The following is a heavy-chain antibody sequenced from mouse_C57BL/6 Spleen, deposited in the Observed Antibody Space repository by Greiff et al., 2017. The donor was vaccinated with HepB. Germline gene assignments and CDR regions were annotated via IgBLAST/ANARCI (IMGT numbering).Heavy chain of an antibody. CDR3: ARSAYSNYVRDY. D-gene: IGHD2-5*01. Sequence: QVQLQQSGAELVMPGASVKLSCKASGYTFTSYWMHWVKQRPGQGLEWIGEIDPSDSYTNYNQKFKGKSTLTVDKSSSTAYMQLSSLTSEDSAVYYCARSAYSNYVRDYWGQGTTLTVSS. CDR1: GYTFTSYW. V-gene: IGHV1-69*01. CDR2: IDPSDSYT. J-gene: IGHJ2*01.